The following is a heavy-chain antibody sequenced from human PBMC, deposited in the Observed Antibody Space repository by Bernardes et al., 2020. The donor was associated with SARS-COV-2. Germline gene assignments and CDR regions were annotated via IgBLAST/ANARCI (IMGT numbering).Heavy chain of an antibody. J-gene: IGHJ4*02. Sequence: SGPTLLKPTQTLTLSCPFSGFSLIPSGLGVGWIRQSPGKALESLALIYWDDDKRFSSSLKSRLTITKDTSKNQVVLTMTNMDPVDTATYYCARATLFGVINFDYWGQGTLVTVSS. CDR1: GFSLIPSGLG. V-gene: IGHV2-5*02. CDR3: ARATLFGVINFDY. D-gene: IGHD3-3*01. CDR2: IYWDDDK.